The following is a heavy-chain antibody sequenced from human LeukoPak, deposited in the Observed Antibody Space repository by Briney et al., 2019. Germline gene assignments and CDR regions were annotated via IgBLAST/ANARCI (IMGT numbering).Heavy chain of an antibody. D-gene: IGHD3-10*01. CDR3: ARQTGGYMDV. J-gene: IGHJ6*03. Sequence: SETLSLTCTVSGGSISSYYWSWIRQPPGKGLEWIGYIYNSGSINYNPSLKSRVTISVDTSKNQFSLKLSSVPAADTAVYYCARQTGGYMDVWGKGTTVTVSS. V-gene: IGHV4-59*08. CDR2: IYNSGSI. CDR1: GGSISSYY.